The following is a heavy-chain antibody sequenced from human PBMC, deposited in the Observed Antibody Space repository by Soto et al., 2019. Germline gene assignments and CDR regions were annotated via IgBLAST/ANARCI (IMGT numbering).Heavy chain of an antibody. CDR1: GFTFSSYG. Sequence: GGSLRLSCAASGFTFSSYGMHWVRQAPGKGLEWVALIWFDGSDKYYTESVKGRFTISRDNSKSTLYLQMNSLRAEDTAVYYCARLYCSASRCYSVGAFDIRGQGTMGTVSS. V-gene: IGHV3-33*01. CDR2: IWFDGSDK. J-gene: IGHJ3*02. D-gene: IGHD2-15*01. CDR3: ARLYCSASRCYSVGAFDI.